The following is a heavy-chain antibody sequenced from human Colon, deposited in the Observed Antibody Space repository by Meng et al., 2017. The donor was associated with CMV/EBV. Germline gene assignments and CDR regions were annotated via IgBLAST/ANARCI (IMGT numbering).Heavy chain of an antibody. CDR2: IYPQDGGT. CDR3: IRENWYYDY. Sequence: QVHLVQAWHEVEEPGASGEVSCKTSGYAFTANHLHWVRQAPGQGLEWMGWIYPQDGGTYFAQKFQDRVTLTRDTSITTAYMELSGLTSDDTAVYYCIRENWYYDYWGLGTLVTVSS. J-gene: IGHJ4*02. CDR1: GYAFTANH. V-gene: IGHV1-2*02. D-gene: IGHD1-1*01.